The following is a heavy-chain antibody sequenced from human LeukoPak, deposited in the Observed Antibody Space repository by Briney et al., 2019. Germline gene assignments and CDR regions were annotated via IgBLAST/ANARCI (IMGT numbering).Heavy chain of an antibody. V-gene: IGHV4-59*01. CDR3: ARVNYWYFDL. CDR1: GGSISSYY. CDR2: IYYSGST. J-gene: IGHJ2*01. Sequence: SETLSLACTVSGGSISSYYWSWIRQPPGKGLEWIGYIYYSGSTNYNPSLKSRVTISVDTSKNQFSLKLSSVTAADTAVYYCARVNYWYFDLWGRGTLVTVSS.